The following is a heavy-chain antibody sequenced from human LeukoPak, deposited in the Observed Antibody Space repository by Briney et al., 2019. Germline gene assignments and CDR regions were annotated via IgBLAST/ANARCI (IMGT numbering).Heavy chain of an antibody. CDR2: INTNTGNP. V-gene: IGHV7-4-1*02. CDR1: GYTFTDYF. CDR3: GRDPRLGIRGYTYGYIDY. Sequence: ASVKVSCKASGYTFTDYFMHWVRQAPGQGLEWMGWINTNTGNPTYAQGFTGRYVFSLDTSVSTAYLQISGLTADDTAVYFCGRDPRLGIRGYTYGYIDYWGQGTLVTVSS. D-gene: IGHD5-18*01. J-gene: IGHJ4*02.